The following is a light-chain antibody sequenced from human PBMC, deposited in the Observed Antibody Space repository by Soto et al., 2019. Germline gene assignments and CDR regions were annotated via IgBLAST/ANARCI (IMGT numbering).Light chain of an antibody. CDR3: QQFDNRPFP. CDR2: DSS. Sequence: DIQMTQSPSSLSASVGDRVTIICPASHDINNYLNWYQQKPGKAPKLLIYDSSNLEIGVPTRFSGRGYGTRFSFTISRLQPEDIATYYCQQFDNRPFPFGQGTRLEIK. J-gene: IGKJ5*01. CDR1: HDINNY. V-gene: IGKV1-33*01.